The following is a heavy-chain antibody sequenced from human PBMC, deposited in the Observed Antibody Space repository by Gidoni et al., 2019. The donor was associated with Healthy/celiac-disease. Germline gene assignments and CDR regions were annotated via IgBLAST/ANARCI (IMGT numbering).Heavy chain of an antibody. CDR1: GFTFSSYG. D-gene: IGHD3-3*01. CDR3: AKDSVHYDFWSGYYYGMDV. Sequence: QVQLVESGGGVVQPGRSLRLSCAASGFTFSSYGMHWVRQVPGKGLEWVAVISYDGSNKYYADSVKGRFTISRDNSKNTLYLQMNSLRAEDTAVYYCAKDSVHYDFWSGYYYGMDVWGQGTTVTVSS. CDR2: ISYDGSNK. J-gene: IGHJ6*02. V-gene: IGHV3-30*18.